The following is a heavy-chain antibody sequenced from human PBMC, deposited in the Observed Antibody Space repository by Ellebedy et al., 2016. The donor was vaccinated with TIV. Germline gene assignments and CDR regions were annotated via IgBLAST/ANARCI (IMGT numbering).Heavy chain of an antibody. D-gene: IGHD3-3*01. Sequence: GESLKISCAASGFTFSDYYMSWIRQAPGKGLEWVSYISSRGSTIYYADSVKGRFTISRDNAKNSLYLQMNSLRAEDTAVYYCARDTGRSGYYRDYHYYGMDVWGQGTTVTVSS. V-gene: IGHV3-11*01. CDR2: ISSRGSTI. J-gene: IGHJ6*02. CDR3: ARDTGRSGYYRDYHYYGMDV. CDR1: GFTFSDYY.